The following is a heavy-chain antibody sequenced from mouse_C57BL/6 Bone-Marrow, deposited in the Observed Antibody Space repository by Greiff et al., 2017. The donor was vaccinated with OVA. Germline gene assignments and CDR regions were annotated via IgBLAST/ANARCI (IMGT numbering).Heavy chain of an antibody. Sequence: QVQLQQSGAELVKPGASVKISCKASGYTFTDYYINWVKQRPGQGLEWIGKIGPGSGSTYYNEKFKGKATLTADKSSSTAYMQLSSLTSEDSAVYFCALITTVVARYYYAMDYWGQGTSVTVSS. CDR2: IGPGSGST. CDR3: ALITTVVARYYYAMDY. CDR1: GYTFTDYY. J-gene: IGHJ4*01. D-gene: IGHD1-1*01. V-gene: IGHV1-77*01.